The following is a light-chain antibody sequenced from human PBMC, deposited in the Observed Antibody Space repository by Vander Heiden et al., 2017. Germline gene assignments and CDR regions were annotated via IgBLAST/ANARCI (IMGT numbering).Light chain of an antibody. CDR3: QQSYRIPFT. V-gene: IGKV1-39*01. CDR1: QSIDTY. J-gene: IGKJ3*01. Sequence: DIHMTQPPSSLSASVGDRVTITCRASQSIDTYLNWYQQIPGKATKVLIYAASMLQSEIPSRFSGSGSGKVFTLTISSLQPEDFGVYYCQQSYRIPFTFGPGTKVDIK. CDR2: AAS.